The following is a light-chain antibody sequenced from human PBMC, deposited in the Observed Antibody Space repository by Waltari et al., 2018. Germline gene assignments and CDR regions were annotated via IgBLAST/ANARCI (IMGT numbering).Light chain of an antibody. CDR3: QQTYSTPYT. CDR1: QSISIY. Sequence: DIQMTQPPSSLSASVGDRVTIPCRASQSISIYLNWYQQKPGKAPQLLIYAASRLQSGVPSRFSGSGSGTDFTLTISSLQPEDCATYYCQQTYSTPYTFGQGTKLEIK. V-gene: IGKV1-39*01. CDR2: AAS. J-gene: IGKJ2*01.